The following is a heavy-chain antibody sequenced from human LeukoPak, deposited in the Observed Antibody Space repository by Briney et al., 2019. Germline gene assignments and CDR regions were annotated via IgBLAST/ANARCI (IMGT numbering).Heavy chain of an antibody. CDR2: IDLSDSYT. CDR1: GYSFTSYG. CDR3: ARHPGLSSGDY. J-gene: IGHJ4*02. V-gene: IGHV5-10-1*01. Sequence: GESLKISCKGSGYSFTSYGISWVRQMPGKGLEWMGRIDLSDSYTNYSPSFQGHVTISADKSISTAYLQWSSLKASDTTMYYCARHPGLSSGDYWGQGTLVTVSS. D-gene: IGHD6-25*01.